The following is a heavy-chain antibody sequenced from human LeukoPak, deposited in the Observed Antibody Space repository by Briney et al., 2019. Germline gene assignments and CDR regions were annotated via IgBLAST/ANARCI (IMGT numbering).Heavy chain of an antibody. CDR3: ARKNPFVTD. Sequence: GGSLRLSCAASGFTFSSYWMSWVRQAPGKGLEWVANIKQDGNDKYYVDSVKGRFIISRDNARNSLYLQMNSLRAEDTAVYYCARKNPFVTDWGQGTLVTVSS. CDR2: IKQDGNDK. D-gene: IGHD1-14*01. V-gene: IGHV3-7*02. CDR1: GFTFSSYW. J-gene: IGHJ4*02.